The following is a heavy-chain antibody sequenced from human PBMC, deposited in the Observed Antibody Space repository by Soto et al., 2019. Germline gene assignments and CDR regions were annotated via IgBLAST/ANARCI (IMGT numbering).Heavy chain of an antibody. V-gene: IGHV1-69*01. CDR3: ARDNTGLDY. CDR1: GGAFTSYS. J-gene: IGHJ4*02. D-gene: IGHD1-1*01. Sequence: SVKVSCKASGGAFTSYSFHWVRQAPGQGLEWMGGIIPMSGTTNYALKFQGRVTMTADVPTNTAYIELSSLRSEDTAIYYCARDNTGLDYWGQGTLVTVSS. CDR2: IIPMSGTT.